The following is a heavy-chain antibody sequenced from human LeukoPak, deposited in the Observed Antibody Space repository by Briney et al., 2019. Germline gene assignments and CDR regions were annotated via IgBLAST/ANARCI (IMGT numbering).Heavy chain of an antibody. CDR3: ARDSGQTRQWLVPNWFDP. CDR2: ISPYNGNT. J-gene: IGHJ5*02. CDR1: GYIFSNFFSSYG. Sequence: ASVKVSCKASGYIFSNFFSSYGITWVRQAPGQGLEWMGWISPYNGNTNYAQKLQGRVTTTTDTSTSTAYMELRTLRSDDTAVYYCARDSGQTRQWLVPNWFDPWGQGTLVTVSS. D-gene: IGHD6-19*01. V-gene: IGHV1-18*01.